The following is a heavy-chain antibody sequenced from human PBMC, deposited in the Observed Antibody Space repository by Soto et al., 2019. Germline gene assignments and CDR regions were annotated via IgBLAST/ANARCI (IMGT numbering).Heavy chain of an antibody. CDR3: AKDPSDIVVVPADY. V-gene: IGHV3-23*01. D-gene: IGHD2-2*01. CDR1: GFTFSSYA. CDR2: ISGSGGST. Sequence: GGSLRLSCAASGFTFSSYAMSWVRQAPGKGLEWVSAISGSGGSTYYADSVKGRFTISRDNSKNTLYLQMNSLRAEDTAVYYCAKDPSDIVVVPADYWGQGTLVTVSS. J-gene: IGHJ4*02.